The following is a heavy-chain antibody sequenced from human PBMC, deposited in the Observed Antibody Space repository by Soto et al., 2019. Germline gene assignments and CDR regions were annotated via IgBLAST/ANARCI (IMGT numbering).Heavy chain of an antibody. D-gene: IGHD6-13*01. CDR2: IYYSGST. J-gene: IGHJ5*02. Sequence: PSETLSLPCTVSGGSISSSVYYWGWIRKPPGKGLEWIGSIYYSGSTYYNPSLKSRVTISVDTSKNQFSLKLSSVTAADTAVYYCARPAGIAAAVSDIANNWFDPWGQGTLVTVSS. CDR3: ARPAGIAAAVSDIANNWFDP. CDR1: GGSISSSVYY. V-gene: IGHV4-39*01.